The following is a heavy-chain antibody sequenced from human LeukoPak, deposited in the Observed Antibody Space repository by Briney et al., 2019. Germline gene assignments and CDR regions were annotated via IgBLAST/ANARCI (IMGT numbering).Heavy chain of an antibody. J-gene: IGHJ3*02. V-gene: IGHV4-34*01. Sequence: SETLSLTCAVYGGSFSGYYWSWVRQPPGKGLQWLGSLYYTGATYYSPSLKSRLPMSVDTSNNQSSLTLTSMTAADRGVYYCARLPGRVGTQVHDAFDIWGQGTLVTVSS. CDR2: LYYTGAT. CDR3: ARLPGRVGTQVHDAFDI. D-gene: IGHD1-1*01. CDR1: GGSFSGYY.